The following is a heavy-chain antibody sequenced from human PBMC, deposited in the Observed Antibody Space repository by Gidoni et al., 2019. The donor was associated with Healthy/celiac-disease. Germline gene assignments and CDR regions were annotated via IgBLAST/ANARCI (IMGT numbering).Heavy chain of an antibody. Sequence: QVQLVQSGDEVTKPGSSVKVSCKASRGTFSSYAISWVRQAPGQGLEWMGGIIPIFGTANYAQKFQGRVTITADKSTSTAYMELSSLRSEDTAVYYCASRIAAAPRGAFDIWGQGTMVTVSS. CDR1: RGTFSSYA. CDR3: ASRIAAAPRGAFDI. D-gene: IGHD6-13*01. V-gene: IGHV1-69*06. CDR2: IIPIFGTA. J-gene: IGHJ3*02.